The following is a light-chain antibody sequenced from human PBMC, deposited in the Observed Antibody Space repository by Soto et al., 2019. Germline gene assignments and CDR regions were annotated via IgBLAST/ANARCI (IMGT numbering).Light chain of an antibody. CDR3: ISYTSSTTVI. CDR1: SSDVGNYDY. Sequence: QSALTQPASVSGSPGQSITISCTGTSSDVGNYDYVSWYLHHPGKAPKLIIYEVTNRPSGVSNRFSGSKSGNTASLTISGLQAEDEADYYCISYTSSTTVIFGGGIKLTVL. V-gene: IGLV2-14*01. J-gene: IGLJ2*01. CDR2: EVT.